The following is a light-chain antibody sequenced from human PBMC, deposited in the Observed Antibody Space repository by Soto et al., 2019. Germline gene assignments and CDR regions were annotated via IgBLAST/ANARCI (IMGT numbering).Light chain of an antibody. J-gene: IGKJ4*01. CDR2: WAS. CDR1: QSVFYTSNNKNY. CDR3: QQYYSTPLT. V-gene: IGKV4-1*01. Sequence: DIVMTQSPDSLAVSLGERATINCKSSQSVFYTSNNKNYLAWYQQKPGQPPKLLIYWASTRESGVPDRFSGSGSGTDVTLSISSLQAEDVAFYYCQQYYSTPLTFGGGTKVEIK.